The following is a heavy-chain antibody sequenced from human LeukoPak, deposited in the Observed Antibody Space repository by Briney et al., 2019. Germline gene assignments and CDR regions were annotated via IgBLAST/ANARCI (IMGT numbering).Heavy chain of an antibody. J-gene: IGHJ4*02. V-gene: IGHV3-23*01. CDR3: AKLGEGTYYYDSSSYYDHTYYFDY. D-gene: IGHD3-22*01. Sequence: PGGSLRLSCAASGFTFSSYAMSWVRQAPGKGLEWVSAISGSGGSTYYADSVKGRFTISRDNSKNTLYLQMNSLRAEDTAVYYCAKLGEGTYYYDSSSYYDHTYYFDYWGQGTLVTVSS. CDR2: ISGSGGST. CDR1: GFTFSSYA.